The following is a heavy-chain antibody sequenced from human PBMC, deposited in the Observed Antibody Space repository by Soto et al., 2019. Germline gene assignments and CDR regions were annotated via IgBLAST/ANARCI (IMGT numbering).Heavy chain of an antibody. CDR3: ARVLTTWNAFDI. V-gene: IGHV4-31*03. Sequence: ASETLSLTCTVSGGSISSGGYYWSWIRQHPGKGLEWIGYIYYSGSTYYNPSLKSRVTISVDTSKNQFSLKLSSVTAADTAVYYCARVLTTWNAFDIWGQGTMVTVSS. D-gene: IGHD3-9*01. CDR1: GGSISSGGYY. CDR2: IYYSGST. J-gene: IGHJ3*02.